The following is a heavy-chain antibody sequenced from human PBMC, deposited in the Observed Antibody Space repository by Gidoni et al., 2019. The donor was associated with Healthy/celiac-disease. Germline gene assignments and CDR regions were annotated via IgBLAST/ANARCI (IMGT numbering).Heavy chain of an antibody. D-gene: IGHD1-26*01. Sequence: QVQLQESGPGLVKPSQTLSLTCTVSGGSISRGGYYWSWIRQHPGKGLEWIGYIYYSGSTYYNPSLKSRVTISVDTSKNQFSLKLSSVTAADTAVYYCARDRMGASLNAFDIWGQGTMVTVSS. V-gene: IGHV4-31*03. CDR3: ARDRMGASLNAFDI. CDR1: GGSISRGGYY. J-gene: IGHJ3*02. CDR2: IYYSGST.